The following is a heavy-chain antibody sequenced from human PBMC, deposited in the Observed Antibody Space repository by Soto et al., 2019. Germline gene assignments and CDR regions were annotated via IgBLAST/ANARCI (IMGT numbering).Heavy chain of an antibody. CDR3: ASIAARPD. CDR2: IYSGGST. J-gene: IGHJ4*02. CDR1: GFTVSSKY. Sequence: EVQLVESGGGLIHPGGSLRLSCAASGFTVSSKYMSWVRQAPGKGLEWVSVIYSGGSTYYADSVKGRFTISRDNSKNTLYLEMNSLRAEDTAVYYCASIAARPDWGQGTLVTVSS. D-gene: IGHD6-6*01. V-gene: IGHV3-53*01.